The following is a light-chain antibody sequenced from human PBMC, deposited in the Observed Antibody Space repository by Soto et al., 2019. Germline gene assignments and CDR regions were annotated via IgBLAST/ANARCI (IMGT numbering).Light chain of an antibody. Sequence: EIVMTQSPATLSVSPGERATLSCRASQSVSNNLAWYQQKPGQAPRLLIYGTSTRATGIPARFSGSGSETEFTLTISSLQSEDFAVYYCQQNNNWPPLTFGGGTKVEIK. CDR3: QQNNNWPPLT. J-gene: IGKJ4*01. CDR2: GTS. V-gene: IGKV3-15*01. CDR1: QSVSNN.